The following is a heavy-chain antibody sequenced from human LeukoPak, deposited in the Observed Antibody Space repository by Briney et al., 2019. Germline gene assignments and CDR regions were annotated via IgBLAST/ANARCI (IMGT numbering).Heavy chain of an antibody. CDR2: INAGNANT. CDR1: RYTFASQT. J-gene: IGHJ3*02. CDR3: ARDFSTGDAFDI. V-gene: IGHV1-3*01. D-gene: IGHD3/OR15-3a*01. Sequence: ASVKVSCKAYRYTFASQTIHWVRQAPGQRLEWMGRINAGNANTKLSQKFQDRLTISRDTSASTAYMELNSLRSEDTAIYYCARDFSTGDAFDIWGQGTMVTVSS.